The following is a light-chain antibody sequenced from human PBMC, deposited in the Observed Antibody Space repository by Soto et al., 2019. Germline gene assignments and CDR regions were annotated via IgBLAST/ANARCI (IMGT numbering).Light chain of an antibody. Sequence: QSALTQPPSASGSPGQSVTISCTGTSSDVGAYDYVSWYQQHPGKAPKLMIYEINKRPSGVPDRFSGSKSGNTACLTVSGLQAEDEADYYCSSFAGSNNFPYVFGTGTQLTVL. CDR3: SSFAGSNNFPYV. J-gene: IGLJ1*01. V-gene: IGLV2-8*01. CDR2: EIN. CDR1: SSDVGAYDY.